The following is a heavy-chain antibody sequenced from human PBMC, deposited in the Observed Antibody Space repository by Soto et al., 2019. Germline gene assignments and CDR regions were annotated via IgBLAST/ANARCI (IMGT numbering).Heavy chain of an antibody. V-gene: IGHV2-5*01. CDR1: GFSLSTSGVG. CDR3: AHSPSGWYLFDY. D-gene: IGHD6-19*01. J-gene: IGHJ4*02. CDR2: IYCNDDK. Sequence: GPTLVNPTQSLTLTCTFSGFSLSTSGVGVGWIRQPPGKALECLALIYCNDDKRYSPSLKSRLTITKDTSKNQVVLTMTNMEPVDTATYYCAHSPSGWYLFDYWGQGTLVTVSS.